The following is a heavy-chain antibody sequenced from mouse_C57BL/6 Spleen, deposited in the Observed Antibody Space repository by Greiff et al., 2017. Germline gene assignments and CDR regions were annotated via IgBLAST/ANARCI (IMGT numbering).Heavy chain of an antibody. J-gene: IGHJ2*01. CDR2: IYPGDGDT. Sequence: QVQLQQSGPELVKPGASVKIPCKASGYAFSSSWMNWVKQRPGKGLEWIGRIYPGDGDTNYNGKFKGKATLTADKSSRTAYMQLSSLTSEDSAVYVWARRTNIYYDYEKNYFDYWGKGTTLTVSS. CDR1: GYAFSSSW. D-gene: IGHD2-4*01. V-gene: IGHV1-82*01. CDR3: ARRTNIYYDYEKNYFDY.